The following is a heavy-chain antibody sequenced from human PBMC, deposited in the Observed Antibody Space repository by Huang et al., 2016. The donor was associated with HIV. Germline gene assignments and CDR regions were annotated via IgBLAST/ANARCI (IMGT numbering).Heavy chain of an antibody. CDR3: AKFGGWERPPHY. J-gene: IGHJ4*02. D-gene: IGHD1-26*01. CDR2: ISYDGSNK. V-gene: IGHV3-30*18. CDR1: GFTFVSYG. Sequence: QVQLVESGGGVVQSGRSLRLSCAASGFTFVSYGMHWVRRAPGKGLDGVAVISYDGSNKYYADSVNGLFTIPRYNSKNTLYLQMNSLRAEDTAVYYCAKFGGWERPPHYWGQGTLVTVSS.